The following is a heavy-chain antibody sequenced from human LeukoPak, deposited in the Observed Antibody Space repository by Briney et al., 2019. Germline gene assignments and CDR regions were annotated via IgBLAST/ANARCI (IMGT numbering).Heavy chain of an antibody. Sequence: PGGALGLSCAASGCTFSRYGRHGVRQPPGKGLEGIASISYDESEIYYADSVQGRFTISRDTSKNMLFMQMNSLRAEDTAVYYCAREVIVGATTGFDYWGQGTLVTVSS. D-gene: IGHD1-26*01. CDR1: GCTFSRYG. CDR3: AREVIVGATTGFDY. CDR2: ISYDESEI. V-gene: IGHV3-30*03. J-gene: IGHJ4*02.